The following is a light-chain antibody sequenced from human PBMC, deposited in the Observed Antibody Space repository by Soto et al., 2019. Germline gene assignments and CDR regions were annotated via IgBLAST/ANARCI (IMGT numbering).Light chain of an antibody. CDR3: QQRSDWPLT. Sequence: EIVLTQSPATLSLSPGERATLSCMASQSVSSYLTWYQNKPGQAPRLLIYGASTMATGIPARFSGSGAGTDFTRTISSREPEDFAVYYCQQRSDWPLTFGPGTKVDIK. V-gene: IGKV3-11*01. CDR2: GAS. CDR1: QSVSSY. J-gene: IGKJ3*01.